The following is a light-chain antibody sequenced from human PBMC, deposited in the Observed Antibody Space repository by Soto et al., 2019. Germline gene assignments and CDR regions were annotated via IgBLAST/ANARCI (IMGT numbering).Light chain of an antibody. CDR1: QSISNW. CDR3: QQYNTYSYT. Sequence: DIQMTQSPSTLSASVGDIVTITCRASQSISNWLAWYQQRPGKAPKLLIYDASTLESWVPSRFSGSGSGTEFTLTISGLRPDDFSTYYCQQYNTYSYTFGQGTKLEIK. CDR2: DAS. V-gene: IGKV1-5*01. J-gene: IGKJ2*01.